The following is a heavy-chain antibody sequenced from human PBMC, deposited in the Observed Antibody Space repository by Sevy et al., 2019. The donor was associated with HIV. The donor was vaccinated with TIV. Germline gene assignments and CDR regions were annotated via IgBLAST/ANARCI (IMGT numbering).Heavy chain of an antibody. CDR1: GGTFSSYI. Sequence: ASVKVSCKASGGTFSSYIVSWVRQAPGQGLEWMGGITPVLGTTNYAHKFQGRVTITADESTSTVYMEMSSLKSEDTAVYYCARWSISIDYWGQGTLVTVSS. CDR2: ITPVLGTT. V-gene: IGHV1-69*13. J-gene: IGHJ4*02. CDR3: ARWSISIDY.